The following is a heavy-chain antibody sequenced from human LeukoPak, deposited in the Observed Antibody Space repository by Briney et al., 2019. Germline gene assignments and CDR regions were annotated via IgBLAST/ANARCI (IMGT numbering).Heavy chain of an antibody. CDR3: ARDSGLQLPGYYYYMDV. CDR2: ISSSSSYI. D-gene: IGHD2-2*01. J-gene: IGHJ6*03. CDR1: GFTFSSYS. V-gene: IGHV3-21*01. Sequence: GGSLRLSCAASGFTFSSYSMNWVRQAPGKGLEWVSSISSSSSYIYYADSVKGRFTISRDNAKYSLYLQMNSLRAEDTAVYYCARDSGLQLPGYYYYMDVWGKGTTVTVSS.